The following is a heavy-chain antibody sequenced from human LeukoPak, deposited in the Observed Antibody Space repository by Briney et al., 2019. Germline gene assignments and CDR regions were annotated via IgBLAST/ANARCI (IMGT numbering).Heavy chain of an antibody. CDR2: IYYSGST. V-gene: IGHV4-59*01. CDR1: GGSISSYY. CDR3: AVPQWELLN. Sequence: SETLSLTCTVSGGSISSYYWSWIRQPPGKGLEWIGYIYYSGSTSYNPSLKSRVSISVDTSKNQFSLKLSSVTAADTAVYYCAVPQWELLNWGQGTLVTVSS. D-gene: IGHD1-26*01. J-gene: IGHJ4*02.